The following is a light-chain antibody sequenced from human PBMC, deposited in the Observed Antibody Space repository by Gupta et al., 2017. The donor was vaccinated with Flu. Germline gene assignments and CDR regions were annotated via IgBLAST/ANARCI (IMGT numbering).Light chain of an antibody. V-gene: IGLV4-60*03. J-gene: IGLJ3*02. CDR2: VESSGSY. Sequence: PAETPSSSPSALLGSPVKLTCILPSGHTTYTIAWHQQQPEKAPRSLMTVESSGSYSKGSGVPDRFSGSSSGADRLLTNSNLQSEDEADYYCETWDSQIRVFGGGTKLTVL. CDR1: SGHTTYT. CDR3: ETWDSQIRV.